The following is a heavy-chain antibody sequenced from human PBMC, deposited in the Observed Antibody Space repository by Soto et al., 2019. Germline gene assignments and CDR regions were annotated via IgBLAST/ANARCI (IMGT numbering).Heavy chain of an antibody. V-gene: IGHV1-8*01. CDR3: ARALSASIAVAGSRKKRINWFDP. CDR2: MNPNSGNT. Sequence: QVQLVQSGAEVKKPGASVKVSCKASGYTFTSYDINWVRQATGQGLEWMGWMNPNSGNTGYAQKFQGRVTMTRNTSISTAYMELSSLRSEDTGVYYCARALSASIAVAGSRKKRINWFDPWDQGTLVTVSS. J-gene: IGHJ5*02. D-gene: IGHD6-19*01. CDR1: GYTFTSYD.